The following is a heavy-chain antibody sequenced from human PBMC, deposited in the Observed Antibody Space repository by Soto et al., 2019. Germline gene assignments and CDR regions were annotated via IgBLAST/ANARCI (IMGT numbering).Heavy chain of an antibody. CDR1: GFTFSSYA. D-gene: IGHD6-13*01. V-gene: IGHV3-23*01. J-gene: IGHJ4*02. Sequence: GGSLRLSCAASGFTFSSYAMSWVRQAPGKGLEWVSAISGSGGSTYYADSVKGRFTISRDNSKNTLYLQMNSLRAEDTAVYYCAKAYSSSWYRSYFDYWGQGTLVTVSS. CDR3: AKAYSSSWYRSYFDY. CDR2: ISGSGGST.